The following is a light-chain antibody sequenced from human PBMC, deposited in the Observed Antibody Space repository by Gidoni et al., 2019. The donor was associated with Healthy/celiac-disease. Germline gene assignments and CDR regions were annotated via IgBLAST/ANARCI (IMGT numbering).Light chain of an antibody. CDR1: KLGDKY. CDR3: QAWDSSTAF. CDR2: QDS. V-gene: IGLV3-1*01. J-gene: IGLJ1*01. Sequence: SYELTQLPSVSVSPRQTASITCSGDKLGDKYACWYQQKPGQSPVLVIYQDSKRPSGIPERFSGSNSGNTATLTISGTQAMDEADYYCQAWDSSTAFFGTGTKVTVL.